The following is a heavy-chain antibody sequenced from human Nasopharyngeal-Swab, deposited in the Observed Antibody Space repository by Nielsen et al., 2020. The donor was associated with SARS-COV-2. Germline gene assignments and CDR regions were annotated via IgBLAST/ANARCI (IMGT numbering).Heavy chain of an antibody. CDR3: ARNLDGELLFDY. V-gene: IGHV2-70*11. Sequence: SGPTLVQPTQTLTLTCTFSWFSLSTSGMCVSWIRQPPGKALEWLARIDWDDDKYYSTSLKTRLTISKDTSKNQVVLTMTNMDPVDTATYYCARNLDGELLFDYWGQGTLVTVSS. D-gene: IGHD3-10*01. CDR2: IDWDDDK. CDR1: WFSLSTSGMC. J-gene: IGHJ4*02.